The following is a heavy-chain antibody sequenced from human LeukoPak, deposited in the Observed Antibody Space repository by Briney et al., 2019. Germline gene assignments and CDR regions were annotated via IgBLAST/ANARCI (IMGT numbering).Heavy chain of an antibody. CDR1: GYSFTSYR. Sequence: GESLKISCKGSGYSFTSYRIGWVRQMPGKGLEWMGIIYPGDSDTRYSPSFQGQVTISADKSISTAYLQWSSLKASDTAMYYCARHGDPTTVTTWYFDLWGRGTLVTVSS. J-gene: IGHJ2*01. V-gene: IGHV5-51*01. CDR2: IYPGDSDT. D-gene: IGHD4-11*01. CDR3: ARHGDPTTVTTWYFDL.